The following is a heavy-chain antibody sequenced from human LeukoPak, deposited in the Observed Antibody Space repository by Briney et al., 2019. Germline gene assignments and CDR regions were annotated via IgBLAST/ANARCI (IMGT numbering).Heavy chain of an antibody. V-gene: IGHV3-23*01. CDR1: GFTFSASA. J-gene: IGHJ4*01. D-gene: IGHD5-24*01. CDR3: VKRSRGGYNSPLDN. CDR2: ISGSGVET. Sequence: GGSLRLSCAASGFTFSASAMNWVRQAPGMGLDWVSQISGSGVETYYADSVQGRLTISRDNSENTLYLQMNSLRAEDTAVYYCVKRSRGGYNSPLDNWGQGTLVTVSS.